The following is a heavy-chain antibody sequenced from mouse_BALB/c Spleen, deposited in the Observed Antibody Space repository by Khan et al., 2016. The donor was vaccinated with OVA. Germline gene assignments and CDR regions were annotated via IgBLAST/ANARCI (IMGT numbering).Heavy chain of an antibody. CDR2: ISYSGST. CDR1: GYSITSGYG. CDR3: ARTARIKY. Sequence: EVQLQESGPGLVKPSQSLSLTCTVSGYSITSGYGWNWIRQFPGNKLEWMGYISYSGSTNYNPSLKSRISITRDTSKNQFFLQLNSVTTEEIATYSCARTARIKYWGQGTTLTVSS. D-gene: IGHD1-2*01. J-gene: IGHJ2*01. V-gene: IGHV3-2*02.